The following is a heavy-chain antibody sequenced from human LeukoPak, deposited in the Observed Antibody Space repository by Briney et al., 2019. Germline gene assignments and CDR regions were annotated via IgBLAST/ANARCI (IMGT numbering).Heavy chain of an antibody. CDR1: GCTFSGYA. CDR2: ISYDGSNK. D-gene: IGHD2-15*01. Sequence: GGSLRLSCAASGCTFSGYAMHWVRQAPGKGLEWVAVISYDGSNKYYADSVKGRFTVSRDNSKNTLYLQMNSLRAEDTAVYSCARDQFKVGYCSDGSCYSQYYYGMDVWGQGTMVTVSS. CDR3: ARDQFKVGYCSDGSCYSQYYYGMDV. V-gene: IGHV3-30-3*01. J-gene: IGHJ6*02.